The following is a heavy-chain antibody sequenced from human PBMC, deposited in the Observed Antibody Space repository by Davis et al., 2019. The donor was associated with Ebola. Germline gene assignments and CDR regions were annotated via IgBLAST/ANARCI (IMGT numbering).Heavy chain of an antibody. CDR1: GFSFSTYA. V-gene: IGHV3-23*01. J-gene: IGHJ6*02. CDR2: ISGSGDST. D-gene: IGHD6-6*01. CDR3: ARSSIAARPGYYYGMDV. Sequence: PGGSLRLSCAASGFSFSTYAMTWVRQAPGKGLEWVSIISGSGDSTYYADSVKGRFTISRDNSQNTLYLQMNSLRAEDTAVYYCARSSIAARPGYYYGMDVWGQGTTVTVSS.